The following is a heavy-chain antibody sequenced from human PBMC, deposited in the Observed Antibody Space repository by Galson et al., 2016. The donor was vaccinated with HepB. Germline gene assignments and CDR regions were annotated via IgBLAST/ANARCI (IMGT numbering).Heavy chain of an antibody. J-gene: IGHJ4*02. CDR2: ISGSGVYT. CDR1: GFTFNSYG. D-gene: IGHD5-18*01. CDR3: AKGYGLWDY. V-gene: IGHV3-23*01. Sequence: SLRLSCAASGFTFNSYGMSWVRQAPGKGLEWVSSISGSGVYTNYADSVKGRFTISGDNSKTTVHLQMNSLRAEDTAVYYCAKGYGLWDYWGQGTLVTVSS.